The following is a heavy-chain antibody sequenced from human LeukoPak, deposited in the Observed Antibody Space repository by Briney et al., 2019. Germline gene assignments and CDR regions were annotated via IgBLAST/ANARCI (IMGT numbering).Heavy chain of an antibody. CDR2: ISAYNGNT. Sequence: ASVKVSCKASGYTFTSYGISWARQAPGQGLEWMGWISAYNGNTNYAQKLQGRVTMTTDTSTSTAYMELRSLRSDDTAVYYCARDSPHITIFGVVITGWFDPWGQGTLVTVSS. CDR3: ARDSPHITIFGVVITGWFDP. CDR1: GYTFTSYG. V-gene: IGHV1-18*01. D-gene: IGHD3-3*01. J-gene: IGHJ5*02.